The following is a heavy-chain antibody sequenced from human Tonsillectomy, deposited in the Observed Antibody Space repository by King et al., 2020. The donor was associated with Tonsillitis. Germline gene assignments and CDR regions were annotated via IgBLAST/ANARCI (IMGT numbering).Heavy chain of an antibody. CDR1: GFTFSSYG. CDR3: AKEALLDSSCYYSTYDAFDI. D-gene: IGHD3-22*01. V-gene: IGHV3-30*02. J-gene: IGHJ3*02. CDR2: IRYDGLNK. Sequence: QLVQSGGGVVQPGGSLRLSCAASGFTFSSYGMHWVRQAPGKGLEWVAFIRYDGLNKYYADTVKGRFTLSRDNSKNTLYLQMNSLRFEDTAVYYCAKEALLDSSCYYSTYDAFDIWGPGTMVTVSS.